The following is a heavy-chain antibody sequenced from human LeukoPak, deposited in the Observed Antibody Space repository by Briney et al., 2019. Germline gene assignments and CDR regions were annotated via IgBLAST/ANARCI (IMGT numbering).Heavy chain of an antibody. CDR2: IYYSGST. CDR1: GGSISSSSYY. D-gene: IGHD3-22*01. J-gene: IGHJ6*02. CDR3: ARRQYYDSSGYYFDNYYYYGMDV. Sequence: SETLSLTCTVSGGSISSSSYYWGWIRQPPGKGLEWIGSIYYSGSTYYNPSLKSRVTISVDTSKNQFSLKLSSVTAADTAVYYCARRQYYDSSGYYFDNYYYYGMDVWGQGTTVTVSS. V-gene: IGHV4-39*01.